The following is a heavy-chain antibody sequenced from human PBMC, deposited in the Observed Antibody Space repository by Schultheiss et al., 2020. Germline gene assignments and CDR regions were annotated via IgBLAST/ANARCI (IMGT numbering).Heavy chain of an antibody. CDR2: IYSGGST. J-gene: IGHJ5*02. CDR3: ARDRRFLEWLLESWFDP. Sequence: WGSLRLSCAASGFTVSSNYMSWVRQAPGKGLEWVSVIYSGGSTYYADSVKGRFTISRDNSKNTLYLQMNSLRAEDTAVYYCARDRRFLEWLLESWFDPWGQGTLVTVSS. D-gene: IGHD3-3*01. CDR1: GFTVSSNY. V-gene: IGHV3-53*01.